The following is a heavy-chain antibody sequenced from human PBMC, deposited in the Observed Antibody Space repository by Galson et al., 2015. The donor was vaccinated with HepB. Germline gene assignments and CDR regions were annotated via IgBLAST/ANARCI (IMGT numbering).Heavy chain of an antibody. CDR2: ISGSGGST. D-gene: IGHD4-17*01. CDR1: GFTFSSYA. V-gene: IGHV3-23*01. CDR3: AKSQSHYGDYVGYYYGMDV. Sequence: SLRLSCAASGFTFSSYAMSWVRQAPGKGLEWVSAISGSGGSTYYADSVKGRFTISRDNSKNTLYLQMNSLRAEDTAVYYCAKSQSHYGDYVGYYYGMDVWGQGTTVTVSS. J-gene: IGHJ6*02.